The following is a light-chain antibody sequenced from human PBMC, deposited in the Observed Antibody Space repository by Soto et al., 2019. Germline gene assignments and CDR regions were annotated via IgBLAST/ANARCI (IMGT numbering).Light chain of an antibody. J-gene: IGKJ2*01. CDR3: QQGHNWPLT. Sequence: EIVMTQSPATLSLSPGERAALSCRASQSINSELAWYQQKPGQPPRLIIYGASTRATGVPARFTGTESGSEFPLTISGLQSEDFAVYYCQQGHNWPLTFGQGTRLEI. V-gene: IGKV3-15*01. CDR2: GAS. CDR1: QSINSE.